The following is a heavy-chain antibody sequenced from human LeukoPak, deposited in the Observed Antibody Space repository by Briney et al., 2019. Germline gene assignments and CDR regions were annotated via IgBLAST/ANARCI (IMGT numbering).Heavy chain of an antibody. CDR3: ARDQYDTWSRRGNFDS. CDR2: IKLDGSEK. Sequence: GRSLRLSCAASGFTFSSYGMHWVRQAPGKGLEWVANIKLDGSEKNYVDSVEGRFTISRDNTKNSLYLQMNSLRVEDTAVFYCARDQYDTWSRRGNFDSWGQGTLVIVSS. V-gene: IGHV3-7*03. J-gene: IGHJ4*02. CDR1: GFTFSSYG. D-gene: IGHD3-3*01.